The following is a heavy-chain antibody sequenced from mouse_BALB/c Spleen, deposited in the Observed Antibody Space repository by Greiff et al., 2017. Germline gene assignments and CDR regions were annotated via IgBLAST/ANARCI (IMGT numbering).Heavy chain of an antibody. Sequence: VQLQQSGAELAKPGASVKMSCTASGYTFTSYWMHWVKQRPGQGLEWIGYINPSTGYTEYNQKFKDKATLTADTSSSTAYMQLSSLTSEDSAVYYCARGASGNYEFDYWGQGTTLTVSS. CDR3: ARGASGNYEFDY. V-gene: IGHV1-7*01. D-gene: IGHD2-1*01. J-gene: IGHJ2*01. CDR2: INPSTGYT. CDR1: GYTFTSYW.